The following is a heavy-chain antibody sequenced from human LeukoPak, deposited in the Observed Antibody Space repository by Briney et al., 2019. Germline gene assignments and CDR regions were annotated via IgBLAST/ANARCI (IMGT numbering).Heavy chain of an antibody. CDR2: ISSSSSYI. V-gene: IGHV3-21*01. D-gene: IGHD6-19*01. CDR3: ARDSVAWLVENWFDP. CDR1: GFTFSSYS. J-gene: IGHJ5*02. Sequence: GGSLRLSCAASGFTFSSYSMNWVCQAPGKGLEWVSSISSSSSYIYYADSVKGRFTISRDNAKNSLYLQMNSLRAEDTAVYYCARDSVAWLVENWFDPWGQGTLVTVSS.